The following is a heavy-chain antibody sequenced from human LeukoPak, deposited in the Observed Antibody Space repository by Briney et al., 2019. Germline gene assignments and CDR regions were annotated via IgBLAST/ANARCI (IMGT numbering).Heavy chain of an antibody. CDR1: GFTFGDYD. J-gene: IGHJ6*02. CDR2: IRNTVYGGTI. Sequence: GGSLRLSCSASGFTFGDYDMSWLRQAPGKGLEWVGFIRNTVYGGTIKYAAAVKGRFTISRDDSKSIAYLQMNSLQSEDTAVYFCSRSTWRYTMDVWGQGTTVTVSS. CDR3: SRSTWRYTMDV. D-gene: IGHD5-24*01. V-gene: IGHV3-49*03.